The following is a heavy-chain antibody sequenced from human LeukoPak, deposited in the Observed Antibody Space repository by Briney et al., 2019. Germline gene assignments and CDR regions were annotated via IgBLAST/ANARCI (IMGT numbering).Heavy chain of an antibody. V-gene: IGHV4-4*07. D-gene: IGHD6-19*01. J-gene: IGHJ4*02. CDR3: ATWGIAVAGTFDY. CDR1: GGSISSYY. CDR2: IYTTGST. Sequence: PSETLSLTCTVSGGSISSYYWSWIRQPAGQGLEWIGRIYTTGSTNYNPSLKSRVTMSVDESKSQFSLKLTSVTAADTAVYYCATWGIAVAGTFDYWGQGTLVTVST.